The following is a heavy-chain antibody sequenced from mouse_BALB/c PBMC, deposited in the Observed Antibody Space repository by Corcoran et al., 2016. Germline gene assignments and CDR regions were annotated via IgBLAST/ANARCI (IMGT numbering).Heavy chain of an antibody. CDR1: GFNIKDTY. J-gene: IGHJ1*01. CDR3: ARWDWYFDV. Sequence: EVQLQQSGAELVKPGASVKLSCTDSGFNIKDTYMHWVKQRPEQGLEWIGRIDPANGNTKYAPKFQGKATITADTSSNTAYLQLSSLTSEDTAVFYWARWDWYFDVWGAGTTVTVSS. CDR2: IDPANGNT. V-gene: IGHV14-3*02.